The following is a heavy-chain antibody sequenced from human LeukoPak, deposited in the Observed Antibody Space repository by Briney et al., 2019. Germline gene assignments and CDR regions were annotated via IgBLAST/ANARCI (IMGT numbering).Heavy chain of an antibody. CDR2: ISGSGGST. CDR3: AKGRYYDSSGSDY. D-gene: IGHD3-22*01. Sequence: TGGSLRLSCAASGFTFSSYAMSWVRQAPGKGLEWVSAISGSGGSTYYADSVKGRFTISRDNSKNTLYLQMNSLRAEDTAVYYCAKGRYYDSSGSDYWGQGTLVTVSS. J-gene: IGHJ4*02. CDR1: GFTFSSYA. V-gene: IGHV3-23*01.